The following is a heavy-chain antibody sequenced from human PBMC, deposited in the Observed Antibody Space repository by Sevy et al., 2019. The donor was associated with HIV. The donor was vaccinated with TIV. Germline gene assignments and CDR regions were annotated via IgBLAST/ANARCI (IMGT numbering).Heavy chain of an antibody. CDR3: AGRGPSTVHEAFDF. CDR2: ISGLSNYK. J-gene: IGHJ4*03. Sequence: GGSLRLSCAASGFTFTDFYMNWVRQAPGKGLEWVSSISGLSNYKFYADSMKGRFTISRDNAKNSIYLQMNSLRAEDTAVYFCAGRGPSTVHEAFDFWGQGTLVTVSS. D-gene: IGHD4-17*01. V-gene: IGHV3-21*01. CDR1: GFTFTDFY.